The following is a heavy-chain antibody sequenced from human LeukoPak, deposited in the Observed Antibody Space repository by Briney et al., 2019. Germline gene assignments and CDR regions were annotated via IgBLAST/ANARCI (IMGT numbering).Heavy chain of an antibody. D-gene: IGHD6-19*01. CDR1: GYTFTSYD. Sequence: GASVKVSCKASGYTFTSYDINWVRQATGQGLEWMGWMNPNSGNTGYAQKFQGRVTMTRNTSISTAYMELRSLRSDDTAVYYCASYSSGWTLFDYWGQGTLVTVSS. V-gene: IGHV1-8*01. J-gene: IGHJ4*02. CDR2: MNPNSGNT. CDR3: ASYSSGWTLFDY.